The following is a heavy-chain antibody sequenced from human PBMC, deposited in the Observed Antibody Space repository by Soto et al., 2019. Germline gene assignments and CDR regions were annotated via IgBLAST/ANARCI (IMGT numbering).Heavy chain of an antibody. D-gene: IGHD6-13*01. Sequence: EVQLVESGGALVQPGGSLRLSCAASGFTFSSYWMAWVRQAPGKGLEWVANIKPDGSEKFYLDSVRGRFTISRDNANNSLCLQMNNLRAEDTAVYYCARSEAGARYWGQGILVTVSS. CDR3: ARSEAGARY. J-gene: IGHJ4*02. CDR1: GFTFSSYW. CDR2: IKPDGSEK. V-gene: IGHV3-7*05.